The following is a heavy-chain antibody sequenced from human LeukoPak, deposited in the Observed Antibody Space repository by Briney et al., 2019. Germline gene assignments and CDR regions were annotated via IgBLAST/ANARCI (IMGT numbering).Heavy chain of an antibody. Sequence: GSSVKVSCKASGGTFSSYAISWVRQAPGQGLEWMEGIIPIFGTANNAQKFQGRVTITTDESTSTAYMELSSLRSEDTAVYYCARGQGYNYAPFDYWGQGTLVTVSS. D-gene: IGHD5-18*01. CDR2: IIPIFGTA. CDR3: ARGQGYNYAPFDY. CDR1: GGTFSSYA. J-gene: IGHJ4*02. V-gene: IGHV1-69*05.